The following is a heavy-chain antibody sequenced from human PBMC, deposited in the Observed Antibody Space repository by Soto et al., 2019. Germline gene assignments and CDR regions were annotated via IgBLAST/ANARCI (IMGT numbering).Heavy chain of an antibody. Sequence: QVQLVQSGAEVKKPGASVKVSCKASGYTFTSYAMHWVRQAPGQRLEWMGWINAGNGNTKYSQKFQGRVTITRDTSASTAYMELSSLRSEDTAVYYCARVAGTRGWLDPWGQGTLVTVSS. CDR2: INAGNGNT. J-gene: IGHJ5*02. D-gene: IGHD2-15*01. CDR3: ARVAGTRGWLDP. V-gene: IGHV1-3*01. CDR1: GYTFTSYA.